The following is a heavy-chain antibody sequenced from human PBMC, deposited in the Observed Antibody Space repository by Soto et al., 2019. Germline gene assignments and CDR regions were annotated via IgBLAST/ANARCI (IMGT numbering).Heavy chain of an antibody. Sequence: GESLKISCKGSGCSFTSYWIGWVRQMPGKGLEWMGIIYPGDSDTRYSPSFQGQVTISADKSISTAYLQWSSLKASDTAMYYCARRIQSIAVAGTDYFDYWGQGTLVTVSS. CDR1: GCSFTSYW. V-gene: IGHV5-51*01. J-gene: IGHJ4*02. D-gene: IGHD6-19*01. CDR3: ARRIQSIAVAGTDYFDY. CDR2: IYPGDSDT.